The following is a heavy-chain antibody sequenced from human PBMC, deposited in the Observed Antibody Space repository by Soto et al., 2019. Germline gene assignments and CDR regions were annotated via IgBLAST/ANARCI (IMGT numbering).Heavy chain of an antibody. CDR2: INPYNGNT. D-gene: IGHD2-21*01. J-gene: IGHJ4*02. CDR1: GYSFTTYV. CDR3: VRGWGWLHLDY. V-gene: IGHV1-18*01. Sequence: QVQLVQSGAEVKKPGASVKVSCKASGYSFTTYVIGWVRQAPGQGLEWVGLINPYNGNTNYAQKLQDRVTMTTDTSSSTAYLELRSLRSDDTAVYYCVRGWGWLHLDYWGQETLVTASS.